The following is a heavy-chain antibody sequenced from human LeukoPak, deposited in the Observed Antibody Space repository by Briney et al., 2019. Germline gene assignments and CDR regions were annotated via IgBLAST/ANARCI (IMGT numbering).Heavy chain of an antibody. J-gene: IGHJ4*02. D-gene: IGHD3-10*01. V-gene: IGHV1-69*04. CDR2: IIPILGIA. CDR1: GGTFSSYA. Sequence: ASVKVSCKASGGTFSSYAISWVRQAPGQGLEWMGRIIPILGIANYAQKFQGRVTITADESTSTAYMELSSLRSEDTAVYYCAIPREGDSGSFYDWGQGTLVTVSS. CDR3: AIPREGDSGSFYD.